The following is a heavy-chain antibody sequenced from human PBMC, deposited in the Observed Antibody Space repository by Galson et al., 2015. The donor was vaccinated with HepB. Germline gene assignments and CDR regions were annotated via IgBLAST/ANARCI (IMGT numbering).Heavy chain of an antibody. V-gene: IGHV1-18*01. Sequence: SVKVSCKASGYTFSNYVITWVRQAPGQGLEWMGRISAYNHYTNYAQKLQGRVTMTTDTSTSTVYMELRGLRSDDTAVYYCARGGLEVVVGATQNNCFDHWGQGTLVTVSS. J-gene: IGHJ5*02. D-gene: IGHD2-15*01. CDR2: ISAYNHYT. CDR1: GYTFSNYV. CDR3: ARGGLEVVVGATQNNCFDH.